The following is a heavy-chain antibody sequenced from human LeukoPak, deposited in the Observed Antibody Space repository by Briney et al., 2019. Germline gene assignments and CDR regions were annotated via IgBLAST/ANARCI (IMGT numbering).Heavy chain of an antibody. CDR3: AREGGLERTAYYYGMDV. CDR1: GGSVSSGSYY. V-gene: IGHV4-61*01. CDR2: IYDSGST. D-gene: IGHD1-1*01. J-gene: IGHJ6*02. Sequence: PSETLSLTCTVSGGSVSSGSYYWSWIRQPPGKGLEWIGYIYDSGSTNYNPSLKSRVTISVDTSKNQFSLKLSSVTAADTAVYYCAREGGLERTAYYYGMDVWGQGTTVTVSS.